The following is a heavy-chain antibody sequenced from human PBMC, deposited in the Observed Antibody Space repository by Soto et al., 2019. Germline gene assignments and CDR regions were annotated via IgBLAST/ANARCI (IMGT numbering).Heavy chain of an antibody. V-gene: IGHV2-70*01. CDR1: GFSLSTSGMC. Sequence: SGPTLVKPTQTLTLTCTFSGFSLSTSGMCVSWIRQPPGKALEWLALIDWDDDKYYSTSLKTRLTISKDTSKNQVVLTMTNMDPVDTATYYCARMRLGYGYTYNWFDPWGQGTLVTVSS. D-gene: IGHD5-18*01. CDR3: ARMRLGYGYTYNWFDP. CDR2: IDWDDDK. J-gene: IGHJ5*02.